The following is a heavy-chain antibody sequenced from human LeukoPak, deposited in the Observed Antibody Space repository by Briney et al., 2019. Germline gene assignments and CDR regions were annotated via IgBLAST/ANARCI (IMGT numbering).Heavy chain of an antibody. CDR3: ARQLRTPDYVWGSPYDAFDI. CDR1: GYSFTSYW. V-gene: IGHV5-51*01. D-gene: IGHD3-16*01. CDR2: IYPGDSDT. Sequence: GESLKISCKGSGYSFTSYWIGWVRQMPGKGLEWMGIIYPGDSDTRYSPSFQGQVTISADKSISTAYLQWSSLKASDTAMYYCARQLRTPDYVWGSPYDAFDIWGQGTMVTVSS. J-gene: IGHJ3*02.